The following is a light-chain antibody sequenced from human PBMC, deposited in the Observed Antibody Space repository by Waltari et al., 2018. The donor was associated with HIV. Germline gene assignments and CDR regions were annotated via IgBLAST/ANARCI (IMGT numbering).Light chain of an antibody. V-gene: IGLV2-23*02. Sequence: QSALTQPASVSGSRGQSVTIFCNGTSSDVGKYKLLSWYQQSPGKAPQVVIYDVTDRPPGVSSRFSASKAGNTASLTIAGLQPQDEGDYFCCSYAGSSTYIFGGGTLVTVL. CDR1: SSDVGKYKL. J-gene: IGLJ1*01. CDR2: DVT. CDR3: CSYAGSSTYI.